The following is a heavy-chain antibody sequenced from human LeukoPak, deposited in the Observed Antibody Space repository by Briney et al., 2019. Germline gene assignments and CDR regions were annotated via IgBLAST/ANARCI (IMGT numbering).Heavy chain of an antibody. CDR1: GFTFSSYG. CDR2: IWSDGSHK. Sequence: GGSLRLSCAASGFTFSSYGMHWIRQAPGKGLEWVAVIWSDGSHKYYADSMKGRFTISRDNSKNMVYLQMNSLRVGDTAVYYCASAAGAFDMWGQGTLVTVSS. D-gene: IGHD6-13*01. CDR3: ASAAGAFDM. V-gene: IGHV3-33*01. J-gene: IGHJ3*02.